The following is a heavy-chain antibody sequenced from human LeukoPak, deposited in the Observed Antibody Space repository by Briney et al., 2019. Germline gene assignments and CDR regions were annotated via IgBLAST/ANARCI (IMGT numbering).Heavy chain of an antibody. D-gene: IGHD2-15*01. CDR2: ISYDGSNK. Sequence: PGGSLRLSCAASGFTFSSYGMHWVRQAPGKGLEWVAVISYDGSNKYYADSVKGRFTISRDNSKNTLYLQMNSLRAEDTAVYYCARGEVVVAVIEFDPWGQGTLVTVSS. CDR1: GFTFSSYG. V-gene: IGHV3-30*03. J-gene: IGHJ5*02. CDR3: ARGEVVVAVIEFDP.